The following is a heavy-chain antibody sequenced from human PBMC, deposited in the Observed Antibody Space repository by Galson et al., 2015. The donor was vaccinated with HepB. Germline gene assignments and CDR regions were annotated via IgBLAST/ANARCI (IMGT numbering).Heavy chain of an antibody. CDR3: AKPLRGYCSSTSCRQAPAVDSFDI. Sequence: SLRLSCAASGFTFSSYAMSWVRQAPGKGLEWVSAISGSGGSTYYADSVKGRFTISRDNSKNTLYLQMNSLRAEDTAVYYCAKPLRGYCSSTSCRQAPAVDSFDIWGQGTMVTVSS. D-gene: IGHD2-2*01. CDR1: GFTFSSYA. CDR2: ISGSGGST. J-gene: IGHJ3*02. V-gene: IGHV3-23*01.